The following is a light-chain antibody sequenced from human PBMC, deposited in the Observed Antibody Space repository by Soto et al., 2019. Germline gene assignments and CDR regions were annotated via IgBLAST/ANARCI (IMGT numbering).Light chain of an antibody. J-gene: IGLJ1*01. CDR1: RSDVGAYNY. V-gene: IGLV2-14*01. CDR2: EVT. Sequence: QSVLTQPASVSGSPGQSIAISCTGTRSDVGAYNYVSWYQQHPGKAPKLMISEVTNRPSGVPDRFSGSKSGTSASLAISGLQSEDEADYYCAAWDDSLNGYVFGTGTKVTVL. CDR3: AAWDDSLNGYV.